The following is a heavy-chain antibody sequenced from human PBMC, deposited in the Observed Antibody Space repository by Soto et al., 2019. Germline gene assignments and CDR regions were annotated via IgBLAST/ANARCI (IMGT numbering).Heavy chain of an antibody. CDR3: ARARRGYSGYDRNWFDP. D-gene: IGHD5-12*01. CDR2: IIPIFGTA. J-gene: IGHJ5*02. Sequence: SVKVSCKASGGTFSSYAISWVRQAPGQGLEWMGGIIPIFGTANYAQKFQGRVTITADESTSTAYMELSSLRSEDTAVYYCARARRGYSGYDRNWFDPWGQGTLVTVSS. CDR1: GGTFSSYA. V-gene: IGHV1-69*13.